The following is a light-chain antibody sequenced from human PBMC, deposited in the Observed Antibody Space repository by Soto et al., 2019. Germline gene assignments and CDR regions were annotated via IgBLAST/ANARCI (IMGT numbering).Light chain of an antibody. CDR2: DAS. V-gene: IGKV3-15*01. CDR3: QQYNNWPLDP. Sequence: GIRLCAVNVSAYTGERATLSSRASQSVSSNLAWYQQKPGQATRLLIYDASTRATGIPARFSGSGSGTEFTLTISSLQSEDFAVYYCQQYNNWPLDPFGQGTKV. J-gene: IGKJ1*01. CDR1: QSVSSN.